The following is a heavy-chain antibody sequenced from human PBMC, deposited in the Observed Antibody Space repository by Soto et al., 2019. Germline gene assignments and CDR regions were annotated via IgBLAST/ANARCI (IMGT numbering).Heavy chain of an antibody. Sequence: PGGSLRLSCAAYGFTFSRYGIHWVRQAPGKGLEWVAVISYDGSNKYYADSVKGRFTISRDNSKNTLYLQMNSLRAEDTAVYYCAKDWYSYGQEDYWGQGT. J-gene: IGHJ4*02. CDR1: GFTFSRYG. CDR2: ISYDGSNK. CDR3: AKDWYSYGQEDY. V-gene: IGHV3-30*18. D-gene: IGHD5-18*01.